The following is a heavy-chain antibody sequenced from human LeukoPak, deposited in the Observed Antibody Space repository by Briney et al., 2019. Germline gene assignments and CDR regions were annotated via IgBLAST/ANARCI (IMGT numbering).Heavy chain of an antibody. V-gene: IGHV3-49*04. J-gene: IGHJ6*02. CDR3: TRDEVVASNTYYYYYGMDV. CDR2: IRSKAYGGTT. Sequence: GGSLRLSCTASGFTFGDYALSWVRQAPGKGLEWVGSIRSKAYGGTTEYAASVKGRFTISRDDSKSIAYLQMNSLKTEDTAVYCCTRDEVVASNTYYYYYGMDVWGQGTTVTVSS. D-gene: IGHD2-15*01. CDR1: GFTFGDYA.